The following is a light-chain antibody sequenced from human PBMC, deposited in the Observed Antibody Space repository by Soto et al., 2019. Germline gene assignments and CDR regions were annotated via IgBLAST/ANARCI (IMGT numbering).Light chain of an antibody. J-gene: IGKJ1*01. CDR2: EVS. CDR3: QQQYYYWE. CDR1: QSISPF. Sequence: DIQVTQSPSTLSASVGDTVTITCRASQSISPFLAWYQQKPGKAPNVLISEVSTLKSGVPSRFSGSGYGTEFTLTISGLQPDDYATYSCQQQYYYWEFGQGTKADI. V-gene: IGKV1-5*03.